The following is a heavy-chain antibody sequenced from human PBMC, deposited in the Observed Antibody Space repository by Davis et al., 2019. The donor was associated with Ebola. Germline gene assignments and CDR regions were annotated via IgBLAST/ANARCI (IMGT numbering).Heavy chain of an antibody. V-gene: IGHV3-7*01. D-gene: IGHD1-26*01. Sequence: GGSLRLSCAASGFTFSSYAMSWVRQAPGKGLEWVATIKADGSAKYYVDSVKGRFTISRDNVKNSLYLQMDSLRAEDTAVYYCARWASVGYWGQGTLVTVSS. CDR1: GFTFSSYA. CDR3: ARWASVGY. J-gene: IGHJ4*02. CDR2: IKADGSAK.